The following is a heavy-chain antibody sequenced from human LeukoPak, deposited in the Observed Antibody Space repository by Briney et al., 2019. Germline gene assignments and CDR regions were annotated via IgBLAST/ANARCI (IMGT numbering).Heavy chain of an antibody. D-gene: IGHD1-26*01. Sequence: PGRSLRLSCAASGFTFSSYAMHWVRQAPGKGLEWVAVISYDGSNKYYADSVKGRFTISRDNSKNTLYLQMNSLRAEDTAVYYCARERHGSHDYWGQGTLVTVSS. V-gene: IGHV3-30-3*01. CDR3: ARERHGSHDY. CDR1: GFTFSSYA. CDR2: ISYDGSNK. J-gene: IGHJ4*02.